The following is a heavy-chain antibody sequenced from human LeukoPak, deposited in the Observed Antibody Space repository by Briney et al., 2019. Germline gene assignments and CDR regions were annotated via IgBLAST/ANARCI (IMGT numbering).Heavy chain of an antibody. J-gene: IGHJ6*02. CDR3: ARTPGMVVVKTFYCMDV. Sequence: ASVKVSCKTSGYTFTSDGISWVRQAPGQGLEWMGWIGTYKGNANYAQMFQGRVTMTTDPSTSTAYMELKNLRSDDTAVYYCARTPGMVVVKTFYCMDVWGQGTTVTVSS. CDR2: IGTYKGNA. V-gene: IGHV1-18*01. CDR1: GYTFTSDG. D-gene: IGHD3-22*01.